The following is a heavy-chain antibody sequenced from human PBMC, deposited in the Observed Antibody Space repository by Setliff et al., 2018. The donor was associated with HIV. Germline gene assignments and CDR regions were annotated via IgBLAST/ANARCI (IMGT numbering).Heavy chain of an antibody. CDR1: GFTFSSYA. Sequence: GGSLRLSCAASGFTFSSYAMSWVRQAPGKGLEWVSVISADGLTTFYADSVKGRFTISRDNSKNTLFLQMNSLRSEDTAVYYCAKEDQRVTSVDYWGQGTPVTVSS. CDR2: ISADGLTT. D-gene: IGHD2-2*01. CDR3: AKEDQRVTSVDY. J-gene: IGHJ4*02. V-gene: IGHV3-23*01.